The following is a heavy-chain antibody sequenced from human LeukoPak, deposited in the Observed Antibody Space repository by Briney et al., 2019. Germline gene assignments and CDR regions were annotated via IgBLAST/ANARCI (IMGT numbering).Heavy chain of an antibody. CDR3: ARRVAAAGAYYFDY. D-gene: IGHD6-13*01. Sequence: SETLSLTCSVSGGSITSRSYYWGWIRQPPGKGLEWIGSIYYSGSSYYSPPLKSRLTMSVDTSKNQFSLKLNSVIAADTAVYYCARRVAAAGAYYFDYWGQGMLVIVSS. CDR2: IYYSGSS. CDR1: GGSITSRSYY. V-gene: IGHV4-39*01. J-gene: IGHJ4*02.